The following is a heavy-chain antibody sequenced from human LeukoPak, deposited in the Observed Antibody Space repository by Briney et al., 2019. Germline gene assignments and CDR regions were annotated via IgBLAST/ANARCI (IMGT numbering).Heavy chain of an antibody. Sequence: ASVKVSCKASGYTFTSYGISWVRQAPGQGLEWMGWISAYNGNTNYAQKLQGRVTMTTDTSTSTAHMELRSLRSDDTAVYYCAREGYYVTYYFDYWGQGTLVTVSS. J-gene: IGHJ4*02. D-gene: IGHD3-10*02. CDR1: GYTFTSYG. CDR3: AREGYYVTYYFDY. CDR2: ISAYNGNT. V-gene: IGHV1-18*01.